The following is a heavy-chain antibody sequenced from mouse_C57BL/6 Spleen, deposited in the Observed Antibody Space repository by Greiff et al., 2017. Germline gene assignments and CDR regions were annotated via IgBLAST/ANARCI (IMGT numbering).Heavy chain of an antibody. J-gene: IGHJ3*01. CDR1: GFTFSDYG. CDR2: ISSGSSTI. D-gene: IGHD1-1*01. CDR3: ARGYYGSPWFAY. Sequence: DVKLVESGGGLVKPGGSLKLSCAASGFTFSDYGMHWVRQAPEKGLEWVAYISSGSSTIYYADTVKGRFTISRDNAKNTLFLQMTSLRSEDTAMYYCARGYYGSPWFAYWGQGTLVTVSA. V-gene: IGHV5-17*01.